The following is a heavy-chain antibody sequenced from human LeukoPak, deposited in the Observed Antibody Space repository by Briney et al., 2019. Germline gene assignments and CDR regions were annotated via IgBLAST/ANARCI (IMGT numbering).Heavy chain of an antibody. CDR1: GFTFSSFS. CDR2: ISSSSDTI. CDR3: ARGNIGYCSSTSCYEGDY. D-gene: IGHD2-2*01. J-gene: IGHJ4*02. Sequence: GGSLRLSCTASGFTFSSFSMNWVRQAPGKGLEWVSYISSSSDTIHYADSVKGRFTISRDNAKNSLYLQMNSLTVEDTAVYYCARGNIGYCSSTSCYEGDYWGQGTLVTVSS. V-gene: IGHV3-48*01.